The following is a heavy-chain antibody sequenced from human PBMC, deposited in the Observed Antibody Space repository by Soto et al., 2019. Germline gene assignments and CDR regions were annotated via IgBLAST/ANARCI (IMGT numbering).Heavy chain of an antibody. V-gene: IGHV4-39*01. CDR1: GDSIRSSSY. Sequence: SETLSLTCPVSGDSIRSSSYWGWIRQPPGKGLEWIGSIYSTGNTYYNPSLNSQVTISVDTSKNQFSLNVISVTAADTAVYYCRRSSRYSTDVWGQGTTVTVSS. CDR2: IYSTGNT. D-gene: IGHD6-13*01. J-gene: IGHJ6*02. CDR3: RRSSRYSTDV.